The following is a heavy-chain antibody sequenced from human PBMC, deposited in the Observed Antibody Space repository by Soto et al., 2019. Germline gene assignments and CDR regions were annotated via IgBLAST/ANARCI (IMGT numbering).Heavy chain of an antibody. CDR1: GASISSSSDF. CDR2: LSFSGST. Sequence: SETLSLTCTVSGASISSSSDFWGWIRRPPGKGLEWIGSLSFSGSTYQNPSLKSRVTISVDTSKNQFSLKLSSVTAADTAVYYCARDPVVYSSSEGWFDPWGQGTLVTVSS. V-gene: IGHV4-39*07. D-gene: IGHD6-6*01. J-gene: IGHJ5*02. CDR3: ARDPVVYSSSEGWFDP.